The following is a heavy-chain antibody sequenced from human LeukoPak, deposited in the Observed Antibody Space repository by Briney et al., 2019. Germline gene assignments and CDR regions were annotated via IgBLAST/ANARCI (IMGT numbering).Heavy chain of an antibody. Sequence: SETLSLTCTVSGGSISSYYWCWIRQLAGKGLEWIWRIYTGGSTNYNPSLKSRVTMSVDTSKNQFSLKLSSVTAADTAVYYCARDVRLKYDAFDIWGQGTMVTVSS. V-gene: IGHV4-4*07. CDR3: ARDVRLKYDAFDI. CDR1: GGSISSYY. D-gene: IGHD1-1*01. CDR2: IYTGGST. J-gene: IGHJ3*02.